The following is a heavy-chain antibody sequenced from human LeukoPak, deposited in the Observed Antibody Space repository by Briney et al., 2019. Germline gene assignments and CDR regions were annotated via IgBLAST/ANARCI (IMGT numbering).Heavy chain of an antibody. Sequence: GASVKVSCKASGYTFTGYHMHWVRQAPGQGLEWMGRINPNSGDTNYAQKFQGRVTMTRDTSISTAYMELSSLRSEDTAVYYCAREQIAVAGLYGMDVWGQGTTVTVSS. D-gene: IGHD6-19*01. V-gene: IGHV1-2*06. CDR3: AREQIAVAGLYGMDV. J-gene: IGHJ6*02. CDR1: GYTFTGYH. CDR2: INPNSGDT.